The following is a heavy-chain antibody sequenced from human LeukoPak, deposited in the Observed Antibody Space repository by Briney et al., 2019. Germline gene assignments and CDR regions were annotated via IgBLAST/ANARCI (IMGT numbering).Heavy chain of an antibody. Sequence: SETLSLTCTVSGGSISSSRYYWRWIRQPPGKGLESIGSIYYTVSSYYNPSLKSRVTISVDPSKNQFSLKLSSVTAADTAVYYCARPTGGYYYYMDVWGKGTTVTVS. J-gene: IGHJ6*03. CDR1: GGSISSSRYY. V-gene: IGHV4-39*01. CDR3: ARPTGGYYYYMDV. CDR2: IYYTVSS. D-gene: IGHD2-8*02.